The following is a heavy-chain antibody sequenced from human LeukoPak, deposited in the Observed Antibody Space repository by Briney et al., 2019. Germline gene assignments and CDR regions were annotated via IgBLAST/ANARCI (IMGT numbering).Heavy chain of an antibody. CDR2: IKGKSDAGTT. CDR1: GFSFSNAW. V-gene: IGHV3-15*01. CDR3: TKEGPYNVDY. J-gene: IGHJ4*02. Sequence: GGSLRLSCAASGFSFSNAWMSWVRQAPGEGLEWVGRIKGKSDAGTTDYAAPVKGRFTISRDDLKNTMYLQMNSLKTEDTAVYYCTKEGPYNVDYWGQGTLVTVSS. D-gene: IGHD1-1*01.